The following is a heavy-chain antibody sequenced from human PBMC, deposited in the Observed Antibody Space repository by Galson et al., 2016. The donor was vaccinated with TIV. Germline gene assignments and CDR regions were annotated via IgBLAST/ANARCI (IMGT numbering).Heavy chain of an antibody. CDR1: GGIFSNYG. J-gene: IGHJ4*02. Sequence: SCKASGGIFSNYGINWIRQPPGKGLEWIGYVSDSGRTHYNPSLQSRITLSLDTSKIQFSLRLTSMTPADTAVYYCARSGFNSDWYFFTDSWGQGTLVTVSS. D-gene: IGHD2-21*02. V-gene: IGHV4-59*12. CDR2: VSDSGRT. CDR3: ARSGFNSDWYFFTDS.